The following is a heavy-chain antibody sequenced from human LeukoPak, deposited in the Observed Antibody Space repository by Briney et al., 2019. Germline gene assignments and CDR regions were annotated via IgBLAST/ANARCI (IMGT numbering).Heavy chain of an antibody. CDR3: ARPFRYCSCTVCYDAFNI. CDR1: GASLSSSSYY. CDR2: IYNGVVT. V-gene: IGHV4-39*01. Sequence: SETLSLTCTLSGASLSSSSYYWVWIRQPPGKGLEWIVSIYNGVVTYYNPSLKSRVTISVDTSKNQFSLNLSSVTAADTAVYYCARPFRYCSCTVCYDAFNIWGHGTMVTVSS. D-gene: IGHD2-2*01. J-gene: IGHJ3*02.